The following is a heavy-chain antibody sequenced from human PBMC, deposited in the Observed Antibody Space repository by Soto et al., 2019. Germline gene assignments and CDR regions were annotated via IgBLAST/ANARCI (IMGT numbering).Heavy chain of an antibody. CDR3: ERDHPTYDHWFDP. CDR2: ISAYNGNT. Sequence: XAGKVASKATGYSFTSYGIVWVRQAPGQGLEWMGWISAYNGNTNYAQKLQGRVTMTTDTSTSTAYMELRSLRSDDTAVYYCERDHPTYDHWFDPWGQGTLVTVSS. V-gene: IGHV1-18*04. D-gene: IGHD5-12*01. CDR1: GYSFTSYG. J-gene: IGHJ5*02.